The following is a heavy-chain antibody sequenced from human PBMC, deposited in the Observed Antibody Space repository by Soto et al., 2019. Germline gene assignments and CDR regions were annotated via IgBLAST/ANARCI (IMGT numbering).Heavy chain of an antibody. Sequence: GRSLRLSCAASGFTFHDYAMHWVRQGQGKGLEWVGRIRSNTDGGTTDYSAPVKGRFTISRDDSKKMLYLQMKSLKIEDTAVYYCTTLPTIFGWHYGMDVWGQGTTVTVSS. J-gene: IGHJ6*02. D-gene: IGHD3-3*01. CDR1: GFTFHDYA. CDR2: IRSNTDGGTT. CDR3: TTLPTIFGWHYGMDV. V-gene: IGHV3-15*01.